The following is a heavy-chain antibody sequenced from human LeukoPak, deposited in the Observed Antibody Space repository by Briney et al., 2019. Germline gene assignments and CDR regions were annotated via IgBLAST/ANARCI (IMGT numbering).Heavy chain of an antibody. D-gene: IGHD3-10*02. Sequence: GGSLRLSCAGSGFTFSNSWMTWVRQVPGKGLEWVANIKEDGSQKNYVDSVKGRFTISRDNAKSSQYLQMNSLRAEDTAVYYCAELGITMIGGVWGKGTTVTISS. CDR1: GFTFSNSW. J-gene: IGHJ6*03. CDR3: AELGITMIGGV. V-gene: IGHV3-7*01. CDR2: IKEDGSQK.